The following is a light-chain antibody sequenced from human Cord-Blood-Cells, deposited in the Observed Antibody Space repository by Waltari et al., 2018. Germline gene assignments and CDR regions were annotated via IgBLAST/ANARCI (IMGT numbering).Light chain of an antibody. CDR1: SSDAGGYNY. V-gene: IGLV2-14*01. Sequence: QSALTQPASVSGPPGQSITISCTGTSSDAGGYNYVSWYQQHPGKAPKLMIYDVSKRPSGVSNRFSGSKSGNTASLTISGLQAEDEADYYCSSYTSSSTLVFGGGTKLTVL. J-gene: IGLJ3*02. CDR2: DVS. CDR3: SSYTSSSTLV.